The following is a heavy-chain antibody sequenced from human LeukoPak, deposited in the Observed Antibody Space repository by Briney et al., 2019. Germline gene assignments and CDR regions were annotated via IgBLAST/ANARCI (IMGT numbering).Heavy chain of an antibody. CDR1: GFTFTSSA. V-gene: IGHV1-58*01. J-gene: IGHJ3*01. Sequence: SVKVSCKASGFTFTSSAVQWVRQARGQRLEWIGWIVVGSGNTNYAQKFQERITITRDMSTSLVYMELSSLRSEDTAVYYCAAEAAYYYDSRDAFDVWGQGTMVTVSS. D-gene: IGHD3-22*01. CDR3: AAEAAYYYDSRDAFDV. CDR2: IVVGSGNT.